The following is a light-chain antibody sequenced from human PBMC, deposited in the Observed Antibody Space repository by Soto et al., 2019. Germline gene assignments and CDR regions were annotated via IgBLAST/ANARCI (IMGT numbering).Light chain of an antibody. CDR1: QGIYIY. V-gene: IGKV1-27*01. Sequence: IQRTKSPSSLSASVGASVHITCRASQGIYIYLAWYQKKPGKIPKVFIYAASTLQSGVPSRFSGIGSGTDFTLTIRSLQTEDCATYDGLQEYNYTLTGGQGTRREIK. CDR3: LQEYNYTLT. CDR2: AAS. J-gene: IGKJ5*01.